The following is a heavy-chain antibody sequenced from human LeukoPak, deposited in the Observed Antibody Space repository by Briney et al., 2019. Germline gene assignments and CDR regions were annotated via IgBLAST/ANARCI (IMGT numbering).Heavy chain of an antibody. CDR1: GASMSSFY. D-gene: IGHD1-14*01. CDR2: ILYSGST. V-gene: IGHV4-59*01. CDR3: ASGDPGGPNDY. Sequence: SETLSLTCTVPGASMSSFYWSWIRQPPGKGLEWIGNILYSGSTDYNPSLRSRVTISIDTSKNQFSLKLSGVIAADTAVYYCASGDPGGPNDYWGQGTLVTVSS. J-gene: IGHJ4*02.